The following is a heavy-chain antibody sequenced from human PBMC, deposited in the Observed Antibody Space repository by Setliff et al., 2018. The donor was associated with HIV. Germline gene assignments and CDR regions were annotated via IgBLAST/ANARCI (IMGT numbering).Heavy chain of an antibody. CDR2: IYGTGFGA. Sequence: PGESLKISCKGSGYSFRHFWIGWVRQMPGKGLEWMGVIYGTGFGARYSPSFEGQVTMSVDKSISTAYLHWSSLKASDTAMYFCAKLTYCAGDCPPDYWGQGTLVTVSS. D-gene: IGHD2-21*02. CDR3: AKLTYCAGDCPPDY. J-gene: IGHJ4*02. V-gene: IGHV5-51*01. CDR1: GYSFRHFW.